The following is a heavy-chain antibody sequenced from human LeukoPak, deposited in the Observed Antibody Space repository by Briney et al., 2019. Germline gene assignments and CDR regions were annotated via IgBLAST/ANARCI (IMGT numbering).Heavy chain of an antibody. CDR3: VSGYKGSFDY. D-gene: IGHD3-22*01. J-gene: IGHJ4*02. Sequence: SETLSLTCTVSGGSISSYYWSWIRQPPGKGLEWIGYIYYSGSTNYNPSLKSRVTISVDTSKNQFSLKLSSVTAADTAVYYCVSGYKGSFDYWGQGTPVTVSS. V-gene: IGHV4-59*01. CDR2: IYYSGST. CDR1: GGSISSYY.